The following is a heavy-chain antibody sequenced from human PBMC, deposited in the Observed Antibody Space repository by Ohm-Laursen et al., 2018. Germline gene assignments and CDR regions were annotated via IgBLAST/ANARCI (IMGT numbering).Heavy chain of an antibody. CDR1: GFTFSSYA. Sequence: SLRLSCAASGFTFSSYAMSWVRQAPGRGLEWVSYIGRDSSPIYYGDSVKGRFTFSRDNAKNSVYLQMNSLRAEDTALYYCTRDTGYSSSWFDWHFDLWGRGTLVTVSS. CDR2: IGRDSSPI. D-gene: IGHD6-13*01. V-gene: IGHV3-48*01. J-gene: IGHJ2*01. CDR3: TRDTGYSSSWFDWHFDL.